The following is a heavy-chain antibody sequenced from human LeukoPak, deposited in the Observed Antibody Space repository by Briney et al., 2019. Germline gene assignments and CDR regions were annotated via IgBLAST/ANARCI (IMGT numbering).Heavy chain of an antibody. CDR1: GFTFSSYA. J-gene: IGHJ4*02. V-gene: IGHV3-23*01. D-gene: IGHD3-22*01. CDR2: ISGSGGST. CDR3: AKAGYYYDSSGYYPMS. Sequence: PGGSLRLSCAASGFTFSSYAMSWVRQAPGKGLEWVSAISGSGGSTYYADSVKGRFTISRDNSKNTLYLQMNSLRAEDTAVYYCAKAGYYYDSSGYYPMSWGQGALVTVSS.